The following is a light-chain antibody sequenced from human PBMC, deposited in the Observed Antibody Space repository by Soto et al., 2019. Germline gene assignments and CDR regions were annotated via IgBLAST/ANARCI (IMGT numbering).Light chain of an antibody. CDR1: QSIRTS. J-gene: IGKJ1*01. CDR2: AAS. CDR3: QQSYSMPRT. Sequence: DIQMTQSPSSLSASVGDRVTITCRASQSIRTSLNWYQQKPGKAPKLLIYAASSLQSGVPPRFSGSGPGTDFALTISSLQPEDFATYYCQQSYSMPRTFGQGTKVEIK. V-gene: IGKV1-39*01.